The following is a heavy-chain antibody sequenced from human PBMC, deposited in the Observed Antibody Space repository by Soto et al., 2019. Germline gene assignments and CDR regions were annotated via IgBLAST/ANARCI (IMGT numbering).Heavy chain of an antibody. J-gene: IGHJ4*02. CDR3: ARGPYYYDSSGSVRGTDY. CDR1: GFTFSSYA. Sequence: GGSLRLSCAASGFTFSSYAMHWVRQAPGKGLEWVAVISYDGSNKYYADSVKGRFTISRDNSKNTLYLQMNSLRAEDTAVYYCARGPYYYDSSGSVRGTDYWGQGTLVTVSS. V-gene: IGHV3-30-3*01. D-gene: IGHD3-22*01. CDR2: ISYDGSNK.